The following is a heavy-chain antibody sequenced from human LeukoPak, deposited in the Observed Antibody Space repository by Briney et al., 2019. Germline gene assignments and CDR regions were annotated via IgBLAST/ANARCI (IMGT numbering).Heavy chain of an antibody. D-gene: IGHD1-26*01. J-gene: IGHJ3*02. CDR3: ARGGDIVGTSRSAFDI. CDR2: IYSSGST. V-gene: IGHV3-53*01. CDR1: GFTVSNNY. Sequence: GGSLRLSCAASGFTVSNNYMNWVRQAPGKGLEWVSLIYSSGSTDYADSVKGRFTISRDNSKNTLYLQMNSLRDEDTAVYYCARGGDIVGTSRSAFDIWGQGTMVTVSS.